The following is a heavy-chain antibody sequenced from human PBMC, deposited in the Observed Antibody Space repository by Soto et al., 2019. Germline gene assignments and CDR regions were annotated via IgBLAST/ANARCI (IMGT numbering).Heavy chain of an antibody. CDR3: ARDYRWYYYDSSGPLSP. J-gene: IGHJ5*02. D-gene: IGHD3-22*01. CDR2: ISYDGSNK. CDR1: GFTFSSYA. V-gene: IGHV3-30-3*01. Sequence: PGGSLRLSCAASGFTFSSYAMHWVSQAPGKGLEWVAVISYDGSNKYYADSVKGRFTISRDNSKNTLYLQMNSLRAEDTAVYYCARDYRWYYYDSSGPLSPWGQGTLVTVSS.